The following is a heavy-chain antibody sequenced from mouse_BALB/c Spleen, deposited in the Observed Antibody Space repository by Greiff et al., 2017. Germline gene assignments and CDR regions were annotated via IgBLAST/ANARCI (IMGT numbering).Heavy chain of an antibody. CDR2: ISYSGST. CDR3: ARDGVTGTGFAY. CDR1: GYSITSDYA. V-gene: IGHV3-2*02. Sequence: EVKLQESGPGLVKPSQSLSLTCTVTGYSITSDYAWNWIRQFPGNKLEWMGYISYSGSTSYNPSLKSRISITRDTSKNQFFLQLNSVTTEDTATYYCARDGVTGTGFAYWGQGTLVTVSA. D-gene: IGHD4-1*01. J-gene: IGHJ3*01.